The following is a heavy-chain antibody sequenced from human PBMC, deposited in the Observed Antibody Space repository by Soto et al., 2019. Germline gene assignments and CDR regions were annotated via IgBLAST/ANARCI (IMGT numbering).Heavy chain of an antibody. J-gene: IGHJ4*02. CDR1: GGSVSSSYY. CDR2: IYYSGST. D-gene: IGHD3-22*01. V-gene: IGHV4-61*01. CDR3: ARAPPNYYDSSGYYYALSLDY. Sequence: PSETLSLTCTVSGGSVSSSYYWSWIRQPPGKGLEWFGYIYYSGSTNYNPSLKSRVTISVDTSKNQFSLKLSSVTAADTAVYYCARAPPNYYDSSGYYYALSLDYWGQGTLVTVSS.